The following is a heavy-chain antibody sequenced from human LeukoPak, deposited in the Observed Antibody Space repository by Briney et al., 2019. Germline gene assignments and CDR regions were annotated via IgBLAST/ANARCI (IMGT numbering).Heavy chain of an antibody. CDR3: ARSKAHLSTSWYGTWFDP. CDR2: MYHSGDT. J-gene: IGHJ5*02. D-gene: IGHD2-2*01. Sequence: PSETLSLTCTVSGYSVSSGYYWGWIRQPPGKGLEWIGSMYHSGDTYYNPSLKSRVTISVDTSKNQLSLKLSSVTAADTAVYYCARSKAHLSTSWYGTWFDPWGQGTLVTVSS. CDR1: GYSVSSGYY. V-gene: IGHV4-38-2*02.